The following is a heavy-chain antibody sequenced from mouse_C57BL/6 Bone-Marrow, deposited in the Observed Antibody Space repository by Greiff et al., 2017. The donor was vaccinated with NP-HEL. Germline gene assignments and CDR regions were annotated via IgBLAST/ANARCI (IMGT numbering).Heavy chain of an antibody. J-gene: IGHJ2*01. CDR2: IYPRSGNT. CDR1: GYAFTNYL. D-gene: IGHD2-3*01. CDR3: ARSGYDGYFDY. Sequence: QVQLQQSGAELVRPGTSVKVSCKASGYAFTNYLIEWVKQRPGQGLEWIGEIYPRSGNTYYNEKFKGKATLTADKSSSTAYMELRSLTSEDSAVYFCARSGYDGYFDYWGQGTTLTVAS. V-gene: IGHV1-54*01.